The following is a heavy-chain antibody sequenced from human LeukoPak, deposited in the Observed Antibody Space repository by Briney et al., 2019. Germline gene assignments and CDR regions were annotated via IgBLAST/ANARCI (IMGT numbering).Heavy chain of an antibody. V-gene: IGHV3-7*01. CDR1: GFSYYTSW. CDR2: IKEDGSEK. Sequence: GGSLRLSCAASGFSYYTSWMSWVRQAPRKGLEWVANIKEDGSEKYYVDSVEGRFTISRDNAKNSLYLQMDRLRAEDTAVYYCARYSGTFRRFDYWGQGSLITVSS. D-gene: IGHD1-26*01. J-gene: IGHJ4*02. CDR3: ARYSGTFRRFDY.